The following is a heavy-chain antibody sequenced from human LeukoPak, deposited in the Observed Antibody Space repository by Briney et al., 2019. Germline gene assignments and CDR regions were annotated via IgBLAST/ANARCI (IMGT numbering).Heavy chain of an antibody. V-gene: IGHV3-73*01. Sequence: HAGGSLRLSCAASGFTFSGSAMHWVRQASGKGLEWVGRIRSKANSYATAYAASVKGRFTISRDDSKNTAYLQMNSLKTEDTAVYYCTRLPEGIVGATTGYFDYWGQGTLVTVSS. J-gene: IGHJ4*02. CDR2: IRSKANSYAT. CDR1: GFTFSGSA. D-gene: IGHD1-26*01. CDR3: TRLPEGIVGATTGYFDY.